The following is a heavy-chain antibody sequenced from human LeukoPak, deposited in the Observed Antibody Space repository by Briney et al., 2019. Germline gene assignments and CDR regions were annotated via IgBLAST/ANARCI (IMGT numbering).Heavy chain of an antibody. CDR1: GFTFSSYW. CDR3: ARDRNTGSSYESLFEN. Sequence: PGRSLRLSCAASGFTFSSYWMHWVRQAPGKGLVWVSRINSDGRSTTYADSVKGRFTISRDNAKNTLYLQMNSLRAEDTSVYYCARDRNTGSSYESLFENWGQGSLVTVSS. J-gene: IGHJ4*02. D-gene: IGHD1-26*01. CDR2: INSDGRST. V-gene: IGHV3-74*01.